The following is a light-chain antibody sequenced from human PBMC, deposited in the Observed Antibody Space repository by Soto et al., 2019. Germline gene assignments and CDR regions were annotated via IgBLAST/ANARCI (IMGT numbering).Light chain of an antibody. V-gene: IGLV2-8*02. J-gene: IGLJ2*01. CDR1: SSDVGGYNY. CDR2: EVS. CDR3: SSFAGNNNLV. Sequence: QSALTQPPSASRSPGQSVTISCTGTSSDVGGYNYVSWYQQHPGKAPKLMISEVSKRPSGVPDRFSGSKSGNTASLTGSGLQAEDEADYYCSSFAGNNNLVFGGGTKLTVL.